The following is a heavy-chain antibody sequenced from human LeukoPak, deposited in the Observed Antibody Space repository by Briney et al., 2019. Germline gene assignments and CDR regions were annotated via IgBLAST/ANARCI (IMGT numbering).Heavy chain of an antibody. V-gene: IGHV4-4*07. CDR2: IYTSGSA. D-gene: IGHD6-13*01. J-gene: IGHJ4*02. CDR3: ARDFRYSSSWYPAY. Sequence: SETLSLTCTVSGGSISSYYWSWIRQPAGKGLEWIGRIYTSGSANYNPSLKSRVTMSVDTSKNQFSLKLSSVTAADTAVYYCARDFRYSSSWYPAYWGQGTLVTVSS. CDR1: GGSISSYY.